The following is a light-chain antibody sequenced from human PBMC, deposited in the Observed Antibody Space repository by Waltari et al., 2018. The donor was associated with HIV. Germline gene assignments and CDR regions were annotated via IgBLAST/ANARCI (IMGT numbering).Light chain of an antibody. CDR3: ASWDDALSSWL. CDR1: SSNIGAGY. CDR2: RND. V-gene: IGLV1-47*01. Sequence: QPELTQPPSVSGAPGQTVTIPCPGSSSNIGAGYGVHWSQHLPGGAPRLLIYRNDRRPSGVPDRFTAAKSGSSASLVISGLRSDDEAEYFCASWDDALSSWLFGGGTKLTVL. J-gene: IGLJ6*01.